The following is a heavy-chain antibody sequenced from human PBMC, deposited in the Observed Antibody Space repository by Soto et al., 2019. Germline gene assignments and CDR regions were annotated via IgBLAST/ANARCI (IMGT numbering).Heavy chain of an antibody. J-gene: IGHJ5*02. Sequence: GESLKISCRTSGYRFTSYWIAWVRQMPGKGLEWMGIIYPSDSDTRYSPSFQGQVTISADRSTSTVFLQWASLKASDTAVYFCARKDKSGYFNWFDPWGQGTLVTVSS. CDR3: ARKDKSGYFNWFDP. V-gene: IGHV5-51*01. CDR1: GYRFTSYW. D-gene: IGHD3-22*01. CDR2: IYPSDSDT.